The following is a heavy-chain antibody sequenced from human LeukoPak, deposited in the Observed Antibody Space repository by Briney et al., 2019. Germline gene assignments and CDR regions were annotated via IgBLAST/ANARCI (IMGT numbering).Heavy chain of an antibody. CDR1: GYTFTSSY. Sequence: ASVKVSCKASGYTFTSSYMHWVRQAPGQGLEWMGIINPSGGSTNYAQKFQGRVTMTRDTSTSTVYMELSSLRSEDTVVYYCARGGGPDRGYDQHYFDYWGQGTLVTVSS. J-gene: IGHJ4*02. V-gene: IGHV1-46*01. CDR2: INPSGGST. D-gene: IGHD5-12*01. CDR3: ARGGGPDRGYDQHYFDY.